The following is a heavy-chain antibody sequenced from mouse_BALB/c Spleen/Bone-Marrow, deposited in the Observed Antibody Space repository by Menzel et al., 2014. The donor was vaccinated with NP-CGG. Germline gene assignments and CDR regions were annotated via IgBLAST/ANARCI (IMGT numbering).Heavy chain of an antibody. V-gene: IGHV1-7*01. Sequence: QVHVKQSGAELAKPGASVKMSCKASGYTFTSYWMYWIKQRPGQGLEWIGYINPSTGYTEYNQKFKDKATLTADKSSNTAYMQLSSLPSEDSAVYYCARKGYGNYHYYAMDYWGQGTSVTVSS. CDR2: INPSTGYT. J-gene: IGHJ4*01. CDR3: ARKGYGNYHYYAMDY. D-gene: IGHD2-1*01. CDR1: GYTFTSYW.